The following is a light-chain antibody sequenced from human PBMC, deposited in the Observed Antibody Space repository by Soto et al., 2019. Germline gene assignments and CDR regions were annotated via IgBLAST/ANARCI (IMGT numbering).Light chain of an antibody. CDR3: SSYTSSSGDYV. CDR2: DVS. Sequence: QSALTQPASVSGSPGQSITISCTGTSSDVGGYNYVSWYQQHPGKAPKLMFYDVSNRPSGVSNRFSGSKSGNTASLTISGLQAEDEADYYCSSYTSSSGDYVFGTGTKVTVL. CDR1: SSDVGGYNY. V-gene: IGLV2-14*01. J-gene: IGLJ1*01.